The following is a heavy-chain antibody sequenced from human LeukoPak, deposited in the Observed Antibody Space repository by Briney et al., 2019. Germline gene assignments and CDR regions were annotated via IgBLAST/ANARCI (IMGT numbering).Heavy chain of an antibody. J-gene: IGHJ4*02. CDR2: INPNSGGT. V-gene: IGHV1-2*02. CDR1: GYTFTGYY. CDR3: ASAKITTGGGISLDY. Sequence: VASVKVSCKASGYTFTGYYMHWVRQAPGQGLEWMGWINPNSGGTNYAQKFQGRVTMTRDTSISTAYMELSRLRSDDTAVYYCASAKITTGGGISLDYWGQGTLVTVSS. D-gene: IGHD5-12*01.